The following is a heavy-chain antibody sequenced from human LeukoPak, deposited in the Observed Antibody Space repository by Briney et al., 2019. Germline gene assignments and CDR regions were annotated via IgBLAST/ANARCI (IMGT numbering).Heavy chain of an antibody. CDR3: AKRDGYDSNPLED. D-gene: IGHD5-24*01. J-gene: IGHJ4*02. V-gene: IGHV3-23*01. CDR1: GFTFSSYA. CDR2: ISGSGSST. Sequence: PGGSLRLSCAASGFTFSSYAMSWVRQAPGKGLEWVSAISGSGSSTYYADSVKGRFTISRDNAKNTLYLQMNSLRAEDTALYYCAKRDGYDSNPLEDWGQGTLVTVSS.